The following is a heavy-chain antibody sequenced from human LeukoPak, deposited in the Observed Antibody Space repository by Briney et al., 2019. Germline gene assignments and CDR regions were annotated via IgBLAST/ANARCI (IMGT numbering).Heavy chain of an antibody. Sequence: QTGRSLRLSCAASGFTFSSYAMHWVRQAPGKGLEWVAVISYDGSNKYYADSVKGRLTISRDNSKNTPYLQMNSLRAEDTDVYYCARGNQRHYYDSSGYAFAIWGEGTMVTVSS. CDR3: ARGNQRHYYDSSGYAFAI. CDR2: ISYDGSNK. D-gene: IGHD3-22*01. V-gene: IGHV3-30*04. CDR1: GFTFSSYA. J-gene: IGHJ3*02.